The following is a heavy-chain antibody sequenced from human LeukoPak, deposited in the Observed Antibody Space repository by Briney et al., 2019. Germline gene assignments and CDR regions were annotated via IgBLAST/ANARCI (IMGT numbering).Heavy chain of an antibody. Sequence: LETLSLTCTVSGGSISNYYWSWIRQPPGKGLEWIGYIHYRGSTNYNPSLKSRATISVDMSKNEFSLKLSSVTTADTAIYYCARINGHIFDYWGQGTLVTVSS. D-gene: IGHD5-24*01. CDR3: ARINGHIFDY. CDR1: GGSISNYY. V-gene: IGHV4-59*01. CDR2: IHYRGST. J-gene: IGHJ4*02.